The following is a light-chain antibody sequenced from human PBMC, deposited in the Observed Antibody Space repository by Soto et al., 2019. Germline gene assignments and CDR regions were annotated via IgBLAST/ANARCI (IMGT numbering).Light chain of an antibody. Sequence: QSALTRPASVSGSPGQSITISCTGTSSDVGAHNYVSWYQEHPGKAPKLMIYDVSNRPSGVSNRFSGSKSGNTASLTISGLQAEDEADYYCSSYTGSRPVFGGGTKLTVL. CDR1: SSDVGAHNY. CDR2: DVS. J-gene: IGLJ3*02. CDR3: SSYTGSRPV. V-gene: IGLV2-14*03.